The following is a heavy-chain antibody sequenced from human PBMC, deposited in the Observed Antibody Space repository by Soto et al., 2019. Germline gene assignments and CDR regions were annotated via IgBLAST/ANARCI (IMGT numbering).Heavy chain of an antibody. D-gene: IGHD3-10*01. Sequence: QVQLVQSGAEVKKPGSSVKVSCKASGDTFNFYTINWVRQAPGLGLEWMGRFNPILSFSNSALKFQGRVTLTADKSTSTAYMVLSRLKTGDTAIYYCATSFGSGSRAFDYWGQGALVPVSS. CDR2: FNPILSFS. J-gene: IGHJ4*02. CDR1: GDTFNFYT. CDR3: ATSFGSGSRAFDY. V-gene: IGHV1-69*02.